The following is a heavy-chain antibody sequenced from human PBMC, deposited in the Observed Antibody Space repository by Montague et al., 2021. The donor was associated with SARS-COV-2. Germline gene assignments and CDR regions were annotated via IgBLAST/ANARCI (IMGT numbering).Heavy chain of an antibody. CDR1: GYSISSGCF. CDR2: IYHAGYI. D-gene: IGHD2-21*02. Sequence: SESLSLTYTVFGYSISSGCFWAWLRQPPGKGLEWIGSIYHAGYIHYNPSLKSRVSISIDTSRNQISLRVTDVAAADTAVYYCARAPCVGDCNSLAIWFDPWGQGTLVSVSS. J-gene: IGHJ5*02. CDR3: ARAPCVGDCNSLAIWFDP. V-gene: IGHV4-38-2*02.